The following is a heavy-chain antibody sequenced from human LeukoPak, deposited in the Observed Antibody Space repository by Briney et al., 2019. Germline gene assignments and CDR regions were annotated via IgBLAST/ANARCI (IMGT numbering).Heavy chain of an antibody. V-gene: IGHV3-20*04. D-gene: IGHD3-10*01. J-gene: IGHJ5*02. CDR2: INWNGGST. Sequence: GGSLRLSWAASGFTFDGYGMSWVRQAPGKGLEWVSGINWNGGSTGYADSVKGRFTISRDNAKNSPYLQMNSLRAEDTALYYCAREYYYGSGTAGPFGPWGQGTLVTVSS. CDR3: AREYYYGSGTAGPFGP. CDR1: GFTFDGYG.